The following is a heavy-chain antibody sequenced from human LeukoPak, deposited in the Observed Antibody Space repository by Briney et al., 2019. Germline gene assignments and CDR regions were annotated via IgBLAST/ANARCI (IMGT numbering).Heavy chain of an antibody. CDR2: IYPGDSDT. D-gene: IGHD2-8*01. CDR3: ARQRTDGAMRSAP. Sequence: GEPLKISCKGSGYSFTSYWIGWVRPMPGKGLEWMGIIYPGDSDTRYSPSFQGQVTISADKSISTAYLQGSSLKASDTDMYYCARQRTDGAMRSAPWGQGTLVTVSS. J-gene: IGHJ5*02. CDR1: GYSFTSYW. V-gene: IGHV5-51*01.